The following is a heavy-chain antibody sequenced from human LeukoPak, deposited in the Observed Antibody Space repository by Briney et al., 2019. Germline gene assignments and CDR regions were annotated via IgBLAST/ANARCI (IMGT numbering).Heavy chain of an antibody. Sequence: TGGSLRLSCAASGFTFRSYSMHWVRQAPGKGLEWVSYISSTSSTIYYADSVKGRFTISRDNAKNSLYLQTNSLRDEDTAVYYCARAAPYYYDSSGYSAFDSWGQGTMVTVSA. J-gene: IGHJ3*02. D-gene: IGHD3-22*01. CDR2: ISSTSSTI. V-gene: IGHV3-48*02. CDR1: GFTFRSYS. CDR3: ARAAPYYYDSSGYSAFDS.